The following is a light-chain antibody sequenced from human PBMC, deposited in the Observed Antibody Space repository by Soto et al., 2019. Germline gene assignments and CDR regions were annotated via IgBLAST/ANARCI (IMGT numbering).Light chain of an antibody. CDR1: QSVLYSSNNKNY. Sequence: DIVMTQSPDSLAVSLGERATINCKSSQSVLYSSNNKNYLAWYQQKPGRPPKLLIYWASTRESGVPDRFSGSGSGTDFTLTISSLQAEDVAVYYCQQYYSTFGRTFGQGTKVELK. J-gene: IGKJ1*01. V-gene: IGKV4-1*01. CDR3: QQYYSTFGRT. CDR2: WAS.